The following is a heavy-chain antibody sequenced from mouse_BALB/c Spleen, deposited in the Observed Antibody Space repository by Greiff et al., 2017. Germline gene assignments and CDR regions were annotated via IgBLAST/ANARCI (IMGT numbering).Heavy chain of an antibody. V-gene: IGHV5-4*02. CDR2: ISDGGSYT. CDR1: GFTFSDYY. CDR3: ARESGIYYDCGNAMDY. D-gene: IGHD2-4*01. J-gene: IGHJ4*01. Sequence: EVMLVESGGGLVKPGGSLKLSCAASGFTFSDYYMYWVRQTPEKRLEWVATISDGGSYTYYPDSVTGRFTISRDNAKNNLYLQMSSLKSEDTAMYYCARESGIYYDCGNAMDYWGQGTSVTVSS.